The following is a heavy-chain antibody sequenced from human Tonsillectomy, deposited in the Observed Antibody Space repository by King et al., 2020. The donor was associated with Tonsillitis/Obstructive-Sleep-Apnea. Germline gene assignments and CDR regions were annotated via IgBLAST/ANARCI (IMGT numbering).Heavy chain of an antibody. J-gene: IGHJ4*02. CDR2: ISWNSGSI. V-gene: IGHV3-9*01. Sequence: VQLVESGGDLVQPGRSLRLSCAASGFNFDYYAMHRVRQVPGKGLEWVSSISWNSGSIGYADSVKGRFTISRDNVKNSLYLQMNSLRAEDTAFYYCAKAVDGGNSYHFDYWGQGTLVTVSS. CDR1: GFNFDYYA. D-gene: IGHD4-23*01. CDR3: AKAVDGGNSYHFDY.